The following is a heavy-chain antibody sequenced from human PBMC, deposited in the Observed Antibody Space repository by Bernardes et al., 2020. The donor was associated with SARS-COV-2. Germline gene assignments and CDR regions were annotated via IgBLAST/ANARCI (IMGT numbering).Heavy chain of an antibody. CDR1: GFTFSDYA. CDR2: ISSDGDPK. CDR3: ARGSELRGYYALTVTQH. D-gene: IGHD3-3*01. V-gene: IGHV3-30-3*01. J-gene: IGHJ1*01. Sequence: GGSLRLSCAASGFTFSDYAMHWVRLAPGKGLEWVAVISSDGDPKYYADSVKGRFTISRDNSKNTLYLEMNGLRVADTAVYYCARGSELRGYYALTVTQHWGQGTLVTVSS.